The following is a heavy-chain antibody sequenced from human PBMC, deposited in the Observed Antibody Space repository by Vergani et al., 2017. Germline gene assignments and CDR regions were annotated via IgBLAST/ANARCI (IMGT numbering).Heavy chain of an antibody. CDR1: GDSISRRHYY. J-gene: IGHJ3*01. CDR3: ARPVGPSAIADGYHV. CDR2: SSSSGSP. D-gene: IGHD3-10*01. V-gene: IGHV4-39*02. Sequence: QMQLQESGPGLVKPSETLSLSCTVSGDSISRRHYYWGFIRQPPGKGLEWIGSSSSSGSPYYNPTLKSRLAFSVDTSKNLFSLRLKSVTATDTGMYYCARPVGPSAIADGYHVWGEGRMVTV.